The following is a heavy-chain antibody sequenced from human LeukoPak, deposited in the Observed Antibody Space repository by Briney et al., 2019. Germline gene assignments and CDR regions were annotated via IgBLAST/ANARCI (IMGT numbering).Heavy chain of an antibody. CDR2: IKGDGSEK. J-gene: IGHJ4*02. V-gene: IGHV3-7*01. CDR1: GFTFSAYW. Sequence: RPGGSLRLSCAASGFTFSAYWMSWVRQAPGKGLEWVAHIKGDGSEKYSVDSVKGRFTIPRDNAKRSLYLQMNSLSAEDTALYYCARGGFGYVYFDYWGQGSLVTVSS. CDR3: ARGGFGYVYFDY. D-gene: IGHD2-8*01.